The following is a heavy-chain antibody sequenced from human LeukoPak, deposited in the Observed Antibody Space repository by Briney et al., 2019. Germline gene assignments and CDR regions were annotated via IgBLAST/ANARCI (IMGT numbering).Heavy chain of an antibody. CDR1: GGSFSGYY. D-gene: IGHD6-19*01. J-gene: IGHJ4*02. CDR3: ARGHSSGWYYY. V-gene: IGHV4-34*01. Sequence: SETLSLTCAVYGGSFSGYYWSWIRQPPGKGLEWIGETNHSGSTNYNPSLKSRVTISVDTSKNQFSLKLSSVTAADTAVYYCARGHSSGWYYYWGQGTLVTVSS. CDR2: TNHSGST.